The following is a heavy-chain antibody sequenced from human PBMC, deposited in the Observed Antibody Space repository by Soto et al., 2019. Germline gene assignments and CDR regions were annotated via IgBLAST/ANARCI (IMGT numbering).Heavy chain of an antibody. CDR2: ISYDGSNK. D-gene: IGHD3-22*01. V-gene: IGHV3-30-3*01. CDR1: GFTFSSYA. Sequence: GGSLRLSCAASGFTFSSYAMHWVRQAPGKGLEWVAVISYDGSNKYYADSVKGRFTISRDNSENTLYLQMNSLRAEDTAVYYCAKAGYYDSSGFFAWGQGTLVTVSS. CDR3: AKAGYYDSSGFFA. J-gene: IGHJ5*02.